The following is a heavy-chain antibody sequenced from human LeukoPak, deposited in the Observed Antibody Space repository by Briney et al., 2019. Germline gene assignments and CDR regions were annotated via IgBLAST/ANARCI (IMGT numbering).Heavy chain of an antibody. CDR3: AKVQKVLLVYVTTFDY. CDR2: ISGDGGNT. Sequence: GGSLRLSCVASGFTFDDYAMHWVRQAPGKGLEWVSLISGDGGNTYYTDSVRGRFTISRGNSKNSLYLQMNSLRPEDTALYYCAKVQKVLLVYVTTFDYWGQGILVTVSS. J-gene: IGHJ4*02. D-gene: IGHD2-8*01. CDR1: GFTFDDYA. V-gene: IGHV3-43*02.